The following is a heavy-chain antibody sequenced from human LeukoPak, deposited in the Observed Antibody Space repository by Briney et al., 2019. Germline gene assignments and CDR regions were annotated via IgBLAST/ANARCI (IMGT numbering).Heavy chain of an antibody. V-gene: IGHV4-59*01. CDR1: GGSISSYY. Sequence: SETLSLTCTVSGGSISSYYWSWIRQPPGMGLEWIGYIYYAGSTNYNPSLKSRVTISVDTSKNQFSLKLTSVTAADTAVYYCARHEHASSWSPPGYFDLWGRGTLVTVSS. D-gene: IGHD6-13*01. CDR2: IYYAGST. CDR3: ARHEHASSWSPPGYFDL. J-gene: IGHJ2*01.